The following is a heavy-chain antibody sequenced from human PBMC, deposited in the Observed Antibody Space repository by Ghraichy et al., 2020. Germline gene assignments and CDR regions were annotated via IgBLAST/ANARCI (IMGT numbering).Heavy chain of an antibody. CDR3: ARVDGSGYYPFDY. CDR1: GGSISNYY. Sequence: SETLSLTCTVSGGSISNYYWSWIRQPPGKGLEWIGYIYYSGSTNYSPSLKSRVTISVDTSKNQFSLKLNSVTAADTAVYYCARVDGSGYYPFDYWGQGTLVTVSS. J-gene: IGHJ4*02. CDR2: IYYSGST. D-gene: IGHD3-22*01. V-gene: IGHV4-59*01.